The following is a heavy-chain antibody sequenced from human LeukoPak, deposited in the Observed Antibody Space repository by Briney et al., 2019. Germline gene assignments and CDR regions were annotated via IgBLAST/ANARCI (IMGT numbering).Heavy chain of an antibody. J-gene: IGHJ4*02. CDR3: ARGPNYVWGSYRYFDY. CDR1: GGSISSGDYY. Sequence: TLSLTCTVSGGSISSGDYYWIWIRQPPGKGPEWIGYIYYSGTTNYNPSLKTRVTISVDTSKNQFSLKLSSVTAADTAVYYCARGPNYVWGSYRYFDYWGQGILVTVSS. CDR2: IYYSGTT. V-gene: IGHV4-30-4*01. D-gene: IGHD3-16*02.